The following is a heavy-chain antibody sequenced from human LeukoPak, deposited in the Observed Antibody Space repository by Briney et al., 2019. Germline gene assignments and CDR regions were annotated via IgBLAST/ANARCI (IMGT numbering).Heavy chain of an antibody. J-gene: IGHJ4*02. V-gene: IGHV4-34*01. D-gene: IGHD3-22*01. CDR1: GGSFSGYY. Sequence: SETLSLTCAVYGGSFSGYYWSWIRQPPGKGLEWIGEINHSGSTNYNPSLKSRVTISVDTSKNQFSLKLSSATAADTAVYYCARGRARTTYYYDSSGYYGLDYWGQGTLVTVSS. CDR2: INHSGST. CDR3: ARGRARTTYYYDSSGYYGLDY.